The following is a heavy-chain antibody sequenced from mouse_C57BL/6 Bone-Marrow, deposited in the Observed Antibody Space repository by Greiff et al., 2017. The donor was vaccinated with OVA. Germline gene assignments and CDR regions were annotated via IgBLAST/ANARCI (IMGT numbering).Heavy chain of an antibody. J-gene: IGHJ3*01. Sequence: EVQVVESGPELVKPGASVKMSCKASGYTFTDYNMHWVKQSHGKSLEWIGYINPNNGGTSYNQKFKGKATLTVNKSSSTAYMELRSLTSEDSAVYYCARQLRLLFAYWGQGTLVTVSA. CDR1: GYTFTDYN. CDR3: ARQLRLLFAY. D-gene: IGHD3-2*02. V-gene: IGHV1-22*01. CDR2: INPNNGGT.